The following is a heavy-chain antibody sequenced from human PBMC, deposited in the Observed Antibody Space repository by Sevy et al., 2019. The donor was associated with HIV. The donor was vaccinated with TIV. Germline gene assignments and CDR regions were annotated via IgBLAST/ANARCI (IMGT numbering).Heavy chain of an antibody. V-gene: IGHV3-30*18. CDR3: AKDRWGSGDFRGYFDH. Sequence: GGSLRLSCAASGFTFSSYAMHWVRQAPGKGLEWVVLISFGGSSKEYTDSLKGRFTISRDNSKNTLYLQMNSLRAEDSGVYYCAKDRWGSGDFRGYFDHWGQGTLVTVSS. CDR2: ISFGGSSK. CDR1: GFTFSSYA. D-gene: IGHD4-17*01. J-gene: IGHJ4*02.